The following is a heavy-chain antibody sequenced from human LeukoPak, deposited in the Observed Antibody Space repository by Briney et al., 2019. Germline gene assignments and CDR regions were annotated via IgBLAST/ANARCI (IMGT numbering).Heavy chain of an antibody. V-gene: IGHV1-46*01. CDR1: GYTFTSYY. J-gene: IGHJ6*02. CDR3: ARALKVRGATYYYGMDV. Sequence: GASVKVSCKASGYTFTSYYMHWVRQAPGQGLEWMGIINPSGGSTSYVQKFQGRVTMTRDTSTSTVYMELSSLRSEDTAVYYCARALKVRGATYYYGMDVWGQGTTVTVSS. CDR2: INPSGGST. D-gene: IGHD3-10*01.